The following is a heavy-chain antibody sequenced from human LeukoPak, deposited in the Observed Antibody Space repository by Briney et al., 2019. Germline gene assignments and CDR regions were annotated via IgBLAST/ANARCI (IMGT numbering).Heavy chain of an antibody. CDR1: GFTFDDYG. Sequence: GGSLRLSWTASGFTFDDYGMSWVRQAPGEGLEWVSGINWIGGSTGYADSVKGRFTISRDNAKNSLYLQMNSLRAEDTALYYCARVNDSSGYYSAPFDYWGQGTLVTVSS. D-gene: IGHD3-22*01. CDR2: INWIGGST. CDR3: ARVNDSSGYYSAPFDY. V-gene: IGHV3-20*04. J-gene: IGHJ4*02.